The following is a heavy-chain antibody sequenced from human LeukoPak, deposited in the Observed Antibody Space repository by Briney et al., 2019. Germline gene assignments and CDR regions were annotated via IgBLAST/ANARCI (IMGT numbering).Heavy chain of an antibody. D-gene: IGHD5-24*01. V-gene: IGHV3-23*01. J-gene: IGHJ5*02. CDR2: ISGSGDDP. CDR3: AKQFVDI. Sequence: TGGSLRLSCAASGFTFSNYAMNWVRQAPGKGLEWVSSISGSGDDPSYADSVKGRFTISRDNSRNTLYLRMNSLRAEDTAVYYCAKQFVDIWGQGTLVTVSS. CDR1: GFTFSNYA.